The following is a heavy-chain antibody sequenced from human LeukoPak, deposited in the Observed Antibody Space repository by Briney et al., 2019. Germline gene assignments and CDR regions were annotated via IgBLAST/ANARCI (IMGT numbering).Heavy chain of an antibody. Sequence: ASVKVSCKASGYTFTGYYMHWVRQAPGQGLEWMGWINPNSGGTNYAQKFQGRVTMTRDTSISTAYMELSRLRSDDTAVYYCARDPSYSSSWYPGNWFDPWGQGTLVTVSS. CDR2: INPNSGGT. J-gene: IGHJ5*02. CDR3: ARDPSYSSSWYPGNWFDP. CDR1: GYTFTGYY. D-gene: IGHD6-13*01. V-gene: IGHV1-2*02.